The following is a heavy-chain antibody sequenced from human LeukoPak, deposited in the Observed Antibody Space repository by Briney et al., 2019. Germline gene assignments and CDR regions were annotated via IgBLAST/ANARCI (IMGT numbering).Heavy chain of an antibody. V-gene: IGHV4-39*01. CDR2: IYYSGST. Sequence: SETLSLTCTVSGGSISSSSYYWGWIRQPPGKGLEWIGSIYYSGSTYYNPSLKSRVTISVDTSKNQFSLRLSSVTAADTAVYYCATQMATRFGYYYYGMDVWGQGTTVTVSS. D-gene: IGHD5-24*01. J-gene: IGHJ6*02. CDR3: ATQMATRFGYYYYGMDV. CDR1: GGSISSSSYY.